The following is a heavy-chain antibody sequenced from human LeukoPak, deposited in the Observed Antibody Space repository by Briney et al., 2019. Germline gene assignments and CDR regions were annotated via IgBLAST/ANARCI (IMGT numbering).Heavy chain of an antibody. CDR1: GFTCSIYV. D-gene: IGHD5-24*01. J-gene: IGHJ6*03. V-gene: IGHV3-23*01. CDR3: AKLEGKANYYYYYMDV. Sequence: AGGSLRLSCAASGFTCSIYVMCRVRQAPGKGLEWVSTISGRGVNTYYADSVKGRFTISRDNSKNTLYLQMNSLRAEDTAVYYCAKLEGKANYYYYYMDVWGKGTTVTVSS. CDR2: ISGRGVNT.